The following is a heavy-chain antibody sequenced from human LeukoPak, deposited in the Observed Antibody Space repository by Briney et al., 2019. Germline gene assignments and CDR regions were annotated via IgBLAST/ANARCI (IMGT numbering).Heavy chain of an antibody. Sequence: GGSLRLSCAASGFTFSSYSMNWVRQAPGKGLEWVSSISSSSSYIYYADSVKGRFTIYRDNAKNSLYLQMNSLRAEDTAVYYCARDSLRGAAFDIWGQGTMVTVSS. V-gene: IGHV3-21*01. CDR3: ARDSLRGAAFDI. D-gene: IGHD4-17*01. J-gene: IGHJ3*02. CDR1: GFTFSSYS. CDR2: ISSSSSYI.